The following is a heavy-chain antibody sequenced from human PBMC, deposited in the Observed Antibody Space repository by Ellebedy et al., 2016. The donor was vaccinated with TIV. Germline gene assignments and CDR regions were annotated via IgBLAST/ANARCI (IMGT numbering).Heavy chain of an antibody. V-gene: IGHV3-7*01. CDR1: GFSFSNFW. Sequence: GESLKISCAAWGFSFSNFWMSWVRQAPGKVLEWVAHIKTDGSETYYVDSVKGRFTISRENAKNALFLQMDGLRVDDSAVYYCVGFGVFNLWGQGAPVTVSS. CDR3: VGFGVFNL. CDR2: IKTDGSET. J-gene: IGHJ5*02. D-gene: IGHD3-3*01.